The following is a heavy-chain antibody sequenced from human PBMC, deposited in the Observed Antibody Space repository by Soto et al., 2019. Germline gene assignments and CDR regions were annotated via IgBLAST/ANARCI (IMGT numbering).Heavy chain of an antibody. V-gene: IGHV3-49*03. CDR3: TSLVWYSSGWLDAFDI. Sequence: GGSLRLSCTVSGFTFGDYAMSWFRQAPGKGLEWVGFIRSKAYGGTTEYAASVKGRFTISRDDSKSIAYLQMNSLKTEDTAVYYCTSLVWYSSGWLDAFDIWGQGTMVTVSS. CDR2: IRSKAYGGTT. D-gene: IGHD6-19*01. J-gene: IGHJ3*02. CDR1: GFTFGDYA.